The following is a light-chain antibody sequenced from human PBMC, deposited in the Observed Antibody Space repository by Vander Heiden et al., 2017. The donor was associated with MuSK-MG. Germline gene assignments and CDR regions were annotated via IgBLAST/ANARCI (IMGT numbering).Light chain of an antibody. J-gene: IGLJ2*01. CDR1: SSDVGGYNY. Sequence: QSALTQPASVSGSPGQSITISCTVTSSDVGGYNYVYWYQQHQGKAPNLMIYDVSNRPSGVANRFSGSKSGNTASLTISGLQAEDEADYYCSSYTSSSTLVFGGGTKLTVL. CDR2: DVS. CDR3: SSYTSSSTLV. V-gene: IGLV2-14*03.